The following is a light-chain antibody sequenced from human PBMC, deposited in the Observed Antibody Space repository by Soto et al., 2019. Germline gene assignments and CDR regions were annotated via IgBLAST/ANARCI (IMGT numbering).Light chain of an antibody. CDR2: GAF. J-gene: IGKJ5*01. CDR3: QQHNIWPPVT. Sequence: EVVMAQSPATLPVSPGGRATLSCRASPSVPNYLAWYQQKPGQAPRLLIYGAFNRATGIPARFSGSGSGADFTLTISSLEPEDFAVYYCQQHNIWPPVTFGQGTRLEIK. V-gene: IGKV3-11*01. CDR1: PSVPNY.